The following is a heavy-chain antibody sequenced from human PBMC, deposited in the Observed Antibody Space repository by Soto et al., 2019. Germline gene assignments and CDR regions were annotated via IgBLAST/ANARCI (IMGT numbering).Heavy chain of an antibody. CDR1: GYIFVNYG. Sequence: QVQLVQSGDEVRKPGSSVKVSCKASGYIFVNYGIAWVRQAPGQGLEWMGWISPYSGNTHYASKVQGRLTMTTDTAPSTAYMALGSRTPDDPAVYYCAMVDNFVTPTPQDAWGQGTTVTVSS. CDR2: ISPYSGNT. V-gene: IGHV1-18*01. CDR3: AMVDNFVTPTPQDA. D-gene: IGHD3-16*02. J-gene: IGHJ6*02.